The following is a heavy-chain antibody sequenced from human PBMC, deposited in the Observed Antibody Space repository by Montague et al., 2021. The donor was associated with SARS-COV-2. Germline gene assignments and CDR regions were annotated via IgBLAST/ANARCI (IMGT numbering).Heavy chain of an antibody. CDR2: IYLLGNT. Sequence: SETLSLTCTVSGDSVSNDRYYWGWIRQSPGKGLEWIGTIYLLGNTYYSPSLKSRVTMSIDTSKNQLSLRLTSVAAADTAIYSCARSAMIRGVFTTWFDPWGQGILVTVSS. CDR1: GDSVSNDRYY. J-gene: IGHJ5*02. D-gene: IGHD3-10*01. V-gene: IGHV4-39*01. CDR3: ARSAMIRGVFTTWFDP.